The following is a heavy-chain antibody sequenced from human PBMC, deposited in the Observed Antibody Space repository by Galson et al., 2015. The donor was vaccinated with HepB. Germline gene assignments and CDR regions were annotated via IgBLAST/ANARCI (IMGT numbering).Heavy chain of an antibody. Sequence: SLRLSCAASGFTFSSYSMNWVRQAPGKGLEWVSSISSSSSYIYYADSVKGRFTISRDNAKNSLYLQMNSLRAEDTAVYYYARDSPLGYYDSSGYSDYWGQGTLVTVSS. V-gene: IGHV3-21*01. J-gene: IGHJ4*02. D-gene: IGHD3-22*01. CDR2: ISSSSSYI. CDR1: GFTFSSYS. CDR3: ARDSPLGYYDSSGYSDY.